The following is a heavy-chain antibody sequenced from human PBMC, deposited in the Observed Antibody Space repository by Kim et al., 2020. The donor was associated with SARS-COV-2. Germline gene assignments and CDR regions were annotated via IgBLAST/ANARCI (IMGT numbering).Heavy chain of an antibody. J-gene: IGHJ4*02. Sequence: SETLSLTCTVSGGSISSGGYYWSWIRQHPGKGLEWIGYIYYSGSTYYNPSLKSRVTISVDTSKNQFSLKLSSVTAADTAVYYCARGFGDYVGRAFDYWGQGTLVTVSS. D-gene: IGHD4-17*01. CDR2: IYYSGST. V-gene: IGHV4-31*03. CDR3: ARGFGDYVGRAFDY. CDR1: GGSISSGGYY.